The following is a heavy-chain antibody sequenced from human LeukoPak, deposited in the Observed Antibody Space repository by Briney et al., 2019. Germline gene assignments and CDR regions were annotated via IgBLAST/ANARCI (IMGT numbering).Heavy chain of an antibody. V-gene: IGHV4-34*01. D-gene: IGHD6-13*01. J-gene: IGHJ5*02. CDR1: GGSFSGYY. Sequence: PSETLSLTCAVYGGSFSGYYWSWIRQPPGKGLEWIGEINHSGSTNYNPSLKSRVTISVDTSKNQFSLKLSSVTAADTAVYYCARGRLAAAGKNWFDPWGQGTLVTVSS. CDR3: ARGRLAAAGKNWFDP. CDR2: INHSGST.